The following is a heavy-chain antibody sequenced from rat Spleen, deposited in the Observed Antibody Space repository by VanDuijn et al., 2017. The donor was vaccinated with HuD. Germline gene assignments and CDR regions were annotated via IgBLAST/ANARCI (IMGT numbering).Heavy chain of an antibody. D-gene: IGHD1-6*01. V-gene: IGHV3-1*01. CDR1: GYSITSNY. Sequence: EVQLQESGPGLVKPSQSLSLTCSVTGYSITSNYWGWIRKFPGNKMEWMGYIDYSGRTSYNPSLKSRISITRDTSKNQFFLQLNSVTTEDTATYYCTRGLSMSSTNYYYALFAYWGQGTQVTVSS. CDR2: IDYSGRT. CDR3: TRGLSMSSTNYYYALFAY. J-gene: IGHJ3*01.